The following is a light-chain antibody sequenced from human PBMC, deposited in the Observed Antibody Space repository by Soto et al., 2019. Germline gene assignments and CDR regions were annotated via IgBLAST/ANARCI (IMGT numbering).Light chain of an antibody. CDR2: SAS. Sequence: DIQMTQSPSSVSASVGDRVTITCRASRDINRWLAWHQQKPGEAPNLLIFSASSLQSGVPSRFSGSGSGTDFTLTITNLQPDDVATYYCQQAHSFPLTFGPGTKVDLK. CDR3: QQAHSFPLT. CDR1: RDINRW. J-gene: IGKJ3*01. V-gene: IGKV1-12*01.